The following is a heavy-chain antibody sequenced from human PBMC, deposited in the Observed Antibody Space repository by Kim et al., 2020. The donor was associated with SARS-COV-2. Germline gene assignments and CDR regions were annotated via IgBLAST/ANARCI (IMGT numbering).Heavy chain of an antibody. J-gene: IGHJ4*02. V-gene: IGHV3-23*01. D-gene: IGHD1-26*01. Sequence: ESVRGRFTISDDRSKNTLYLKMNSLRTEDTAVYFCAKTEYSGNFYGPFDYWGQGTLVTVSS. CDR3: AKTEYSGNFYGPFDY.